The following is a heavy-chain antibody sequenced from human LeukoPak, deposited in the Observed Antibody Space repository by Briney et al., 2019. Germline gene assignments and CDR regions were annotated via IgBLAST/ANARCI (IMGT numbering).Heavy chain of an antibody. CDR3: ARVSAGYYMDV. Sequence: GGSLRLSCSASAFTFNNYAMSWVRQAPGKGLEWVSGITGGGTSTYYTDSVKGRFTISRDNSKNTLYLQMNSLRAEDMAVYYCARVSAGYYMDVWGKGTTVTVSS. V-gene: IGHV3-23*01. CDR2: ITGGGTST. CDR1: AFTFNNYA. J-gene: IGHJ6*03.